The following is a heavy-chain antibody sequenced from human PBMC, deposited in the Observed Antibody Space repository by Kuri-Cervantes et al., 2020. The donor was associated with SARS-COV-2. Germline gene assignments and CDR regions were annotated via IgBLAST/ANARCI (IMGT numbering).Heavy chain of an antibody. D-gene: IGHD5-24*01. CDR1: GGSISSYY. CDR3: ARNLGQKRWLQYWYFDL. J-gene: IGHJ2*01. CDR2: IYYSGST. Sequence: SETLSLTCTVSGGSISSYYWCWIRQLPGKGLEWIGYIYYSGSTNYNPSLKSRVTISVDTSKNQFSLKLSSVTAADTAVYYCARNLGQKRWLQYWYFDLWGRGTLVTVSS. V-gene: IGHV4-59*01.